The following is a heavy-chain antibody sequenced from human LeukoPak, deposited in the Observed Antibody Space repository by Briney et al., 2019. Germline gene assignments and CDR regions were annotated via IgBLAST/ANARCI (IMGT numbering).Heavy chain of an antibody. D-gene: IGHD3-22*01. Sequence: GGSLRLSCAASGFTVSSNYMSWVRQAPGKGLEWVSVIYSGGSTYYADSVKGRFTNSRDNSKNTLYLQMNSLRAEDTAVYYCARARYYYDSSGLPGYYFDYWGQGTLVTVSS. CDR1: GFTVSSNY. V-gene: IGHV3-66*01. J-gene: IGHJ4*02. CDR3: ARARYYYDSSGLPGYYFDY. CDR2: IYSGGST.